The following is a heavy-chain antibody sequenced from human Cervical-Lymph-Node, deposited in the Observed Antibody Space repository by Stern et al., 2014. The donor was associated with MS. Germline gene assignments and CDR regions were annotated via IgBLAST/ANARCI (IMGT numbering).Heavy chain of an antibody. CDR3: ARGRELLSLDY. J-gene: IGHJ4*02. V-gene: IGHV1-8*01. Sequence: QMQLVQSGAEVKKPGASVKVSCKASGYTFPSYDINWVRQGTGQGLERMGWMNPYSGNAVYAQKFQGRVTMTRDTSTSTAYLELTSLRSEDTAVFYCARGRELLSLDYWGQGTLVTVSS. CDR2: MNPYSGNA. CDR1: GYTFPSYD. D-gene: IGHD1-26*01.